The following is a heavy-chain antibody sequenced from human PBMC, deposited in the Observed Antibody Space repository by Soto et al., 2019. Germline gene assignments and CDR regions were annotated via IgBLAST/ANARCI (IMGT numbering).Heavy chain of an antibody. V-gene: IGHV3-74*01. D-gene: IGHD6-13*01. CDR2: INSDGSTT. Sequence: EVQLVESGGGLVQPGGSLRLSCAASAFTFNTYWMHWVRQAPGKGLVWVSRINSDGSTTSYADYVKGRFTISRDNAKNTLYLQMNGLRAEDTAVYYCARVRSLAVTGTGGVYHYYGMDVWGQGTTVTVSS. J-gene: IGHJ6*02. CDR3: ARVRSLAVTGTGGVYHYYGMDV. CDR1: AFTFNTYW.